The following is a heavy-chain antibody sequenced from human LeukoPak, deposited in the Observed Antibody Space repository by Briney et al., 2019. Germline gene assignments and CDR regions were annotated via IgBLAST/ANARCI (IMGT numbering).Heavy chain of an antibody. CDR1: GFTFSSYG. J-gene: IGHJ5*02. V-gene: IGHV3-30*18. CDR2: ISYDGSGDK. Sequence: GGSLRLSCVASGFTFSSYGMHWVRQAPGKGLEWVTVISYDGSGDKYCADSVKGRFTISRDNSKNALYLQMNSLRAEDTAVYYCAKCDTTCYSNWFDPWGQGTLVTVSS. CDR3: AKCDTTCYSNWFDP. D-gene: IGHD2-2*01.